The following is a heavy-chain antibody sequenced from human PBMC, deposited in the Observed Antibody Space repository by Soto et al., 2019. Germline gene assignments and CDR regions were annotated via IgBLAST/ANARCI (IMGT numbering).Heavy chain of an antibody. Sequence: EVQLVESGGVSVQPGGSLRLSCTASGFTPSNYWMHWVRQAPGKGLVWASRINTDGSTTTYADSVKGRFTISRDNAKNTLYLQMNSLRDEDTAVYYCVRIRRGDGYTFGYWGQGTLVTVSS. V-gene: IGHV3-74*01. CDR2: INTDGSTT. D-gene: IGHD5-12*01. J-gene: IGHJ4*02. CDR3: VRIRRGDGYTFGY. CDR1: GFTPSNYW.